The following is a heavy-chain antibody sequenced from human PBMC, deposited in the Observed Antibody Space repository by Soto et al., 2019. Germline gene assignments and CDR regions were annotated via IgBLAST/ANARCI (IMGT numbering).Heavy chain of an antibody. D-gene: IGHD5-18*01. CDR3: TSQGYSYGFVY. CDR2: IRSKANSYAT. Sequence: EVQLVESGGGLVQPGGSLKLSCAASGFTFSGSAMHWVRQASGKGLEWVGRIRSKANSYATAYVASVKGRFTISRDDSKNTAYLHMNSLKPEDTAVYNCTSQGYSYGFVYWGQGTLVTVSS. CDR1: GFTFSGSA. J-gene: IGHJ4*02. V-gene: IGHV3-73*02.